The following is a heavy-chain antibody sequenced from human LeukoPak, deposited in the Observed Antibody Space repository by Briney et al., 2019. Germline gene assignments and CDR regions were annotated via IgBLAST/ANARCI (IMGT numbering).Heavy chain of an antibody. Sequence: PGGSLRLSCAASGFTFSSYAMHWVRQAPGKGLEWVAVMSYDGSNKYYADSVKGRFSISRDNSKNTLYLQMNSLRAEDTAVYYCARDTPHYDFWSGYPDAFDIWGQGTMVTVSS. CDR2: MSYDGSNK. CDR3: ARDTPHYDFWSGYPDAFDI. V-gene: IGHV3-30-3*01. D-gene: IGHD3-3*01. CDR1: GFTFSSYA. J-gene: IGHJ3*02.